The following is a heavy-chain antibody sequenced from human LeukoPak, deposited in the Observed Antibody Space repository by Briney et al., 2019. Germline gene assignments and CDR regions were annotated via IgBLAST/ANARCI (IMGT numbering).Heavy chain of an antibody. CDR1: GFTFSSYS. D-gene: IGHD4-23*01. CDR3: AGSPTVDAAFDI. CDR2: ISGSGGST. V-gene: IGHV3-23*01. Sequence: PGGSLRLSCAASGFTFSSYSMNWVRQAPGKGLEWVSSISGSGGSTHYADSVRGRFTVSRDNSRNTLALQMNSLRAEDTAVYYCAGSPTVDAAFDIWGQGTMVTVSS. J-gene: IGHJ3*02.